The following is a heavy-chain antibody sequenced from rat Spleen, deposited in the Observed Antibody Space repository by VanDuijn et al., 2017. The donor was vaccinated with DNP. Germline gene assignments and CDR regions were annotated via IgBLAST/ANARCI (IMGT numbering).Heavy chain of an antibody. CDR1: GFTFSDYY. J-gene: IGHJ4*01. Sequence: EVQLVESGGGLVQPGRSLKLSCAASGFTFSDYYMAWICQVPGKGLEWVASITGSGGSTYYPDSVKGRFTISRDNAKNSLYLQMNSQRSEDTATYYCARVGDFHDGGDGDVLDAWGQGTSVTVSS. D-gene: IGHD1-12*02. CDR3: ARVGDFHDGGDGDVLDA. V-gene: IGHV5-22*01. CDR2: ITGSGGST.